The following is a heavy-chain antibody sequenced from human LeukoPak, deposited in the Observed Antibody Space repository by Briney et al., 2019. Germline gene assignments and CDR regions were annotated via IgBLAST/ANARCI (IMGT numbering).Heavy chain of an antibody. CDR3: ARDRAEYYYDSSGSHDAFDI. CDR2: INHSGST. D-gene: IGHD3-22*01. CDR1: GFTFSTFA. J-gene: IGHJ3*02. V-gene: IGHV4-34*01. Sequence: GSLRLSCAASGFTFSTFAMNWVRQPPGKGLEWIGEINHSGSTNYNPSLKSRVTISVDTSKNQFSLKLSSVTAADTAVYYCARDRAEYYYDSSGSHDAFDIWGQGTMVTVSS.